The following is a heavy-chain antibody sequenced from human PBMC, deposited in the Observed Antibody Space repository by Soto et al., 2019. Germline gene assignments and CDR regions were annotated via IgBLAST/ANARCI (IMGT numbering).Heavy chain of an antibody. J-gene: IGHJ6*02. CDR3: ARDSGYYSYSPRLESSSWYGTFYYYYGMDV. CDR1: GYSISSGYY. D-gene: IGHD6-13*01. Sequence: SETLSLTCAVSGYSISSGYYWGWIRQPPGKGLEGIGSIYHSGSTYYNPSLKRRVTISVDTSKNQFSLKLSSVTAADTAVYYCARDSGYYSYSPRLESSSWYGTFYYYYGMDVWGQGTTVT. CDR2: IYHSGST. V-gene: IGHV4-38-2*02.